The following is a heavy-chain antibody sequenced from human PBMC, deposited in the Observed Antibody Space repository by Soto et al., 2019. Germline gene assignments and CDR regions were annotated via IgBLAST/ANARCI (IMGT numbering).Heavy chain of an antibody. D-gene: IGHD6-13*01. Sequence: ASETLSLTCTVSADSITTYYWSWIRQPAGKGLEWIGRIDASGNTNYNPSLNSRVTMSIDTSKKQFSLKLTSVTAADTAIYYCARYSNNWFQTEGMDVWGQGTTVTVSS. V-gene: IGHV4-4*07. CDR2: IDASGNT. CDR1: ADSITTYY. J-gene: IGHJ6*02. CDR3: ARYSNNWFQTEGMDV.